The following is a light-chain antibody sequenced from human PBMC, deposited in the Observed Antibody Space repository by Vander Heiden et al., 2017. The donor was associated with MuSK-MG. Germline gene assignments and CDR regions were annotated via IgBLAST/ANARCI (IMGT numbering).Light chain of an antibody. V-gene: IGLV3-1*01. J-gene: IGLJ1*01. Sequence: SYELTQPPSVSVSPGQTASITCSGDKLGDKYACWYQHKPGQSPVLVIYQNNKRPSGIPERFSGSNSGNTATLTISGTQAMDEAYYYCQAWNSSTAFFGTGTKVTVL. CDR1: KLGDKY. CDR2: QNN. CDR3: QAWNSSTAF.